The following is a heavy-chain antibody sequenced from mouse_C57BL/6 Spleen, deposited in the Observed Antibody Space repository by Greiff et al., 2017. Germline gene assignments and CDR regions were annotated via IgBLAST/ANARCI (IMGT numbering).Heavy chain of an antibody. CDR2: INPSSGYT. J-gene: IGHJ2*01. CDR3: ARWYTTAYYFDY. D-gene: IGHD1-2*01. Sequence: VQLQQSGAELARPGASVKMSCKASGYTFTSYTMHWVKQRPGQGLEWIGYINPSSGYTKSNQKFKDKATLTADKSSSTAYMQLSSLTSEDSAVYYCARWYTTAYYFDYWGQGTTLTVSS. V-gene: IGHV1-4*01. CDR1: GYTFTSYT.